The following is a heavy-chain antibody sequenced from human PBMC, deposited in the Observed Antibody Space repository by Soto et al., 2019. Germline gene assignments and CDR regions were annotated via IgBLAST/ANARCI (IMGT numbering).Heavy chain of an antibody. CDR2: IKPNSGGT. J-gene: IGHJ5*02. D-gene: IGHD6-13*01. CDR3: ARGRRDSSSWYWLDP. V-gene: IGHV1-2*04. Sequence: QVQLVQSGAEVKEPGASVKVSCKASGYTFTDYYMHWVRQAPGQGLEWMGWIKPNSGGTNYAQKFQGWVTMTRDTSISTAYMELSRLRSDDTAVYYCARGRRDSSSWYWLDPWGQGTLVTVSS. CDR1: GYTFTDYY.